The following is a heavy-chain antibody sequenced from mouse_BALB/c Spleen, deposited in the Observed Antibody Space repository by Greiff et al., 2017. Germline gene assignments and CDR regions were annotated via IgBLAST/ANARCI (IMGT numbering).Heavy chain of an antibody. CDR3: TRLLLRSPWYFDV. Sequence: QVHVKQSGAELVRPGASVTLSCKASGYTFTDYEMHWVKQTPVHGLEWIGAIDPETGGTAYNQKFKGKATLTADKSSSTAYMELRSLTSEDSAVYYCTRLLLRSPWYFDVWGAGTTVTVSS. J-gene: IGHJ1*01. V-gene: IGHV1-15*01. CDR1: GYTFTDYE. CDR2: IDPETGGT. D-gene: IGHD1-1*01.